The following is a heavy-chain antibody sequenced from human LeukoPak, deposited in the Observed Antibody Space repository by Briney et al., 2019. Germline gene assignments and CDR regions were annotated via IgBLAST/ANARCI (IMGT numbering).Heavy chain of an antibody. Sequence: GGSLRLSWAASGFTFSSYGMHWVRQAPGEGLEWVAFIRNDGSNTYYADSVKGRFTISRDNSKNTLYLQMNSLRAEDTAVYYCAKGRRINIVVVPGPFDYWGQGTLVTVSS. D-gene: IGHD2-2*01. CDR2: IRNDGSNT. CDR3: AKGRRINIVVVPGPFDY. V-gene: IGHV3-30*02. CDR1: GFTFSSYG. J-gene: IGHJ4*02.